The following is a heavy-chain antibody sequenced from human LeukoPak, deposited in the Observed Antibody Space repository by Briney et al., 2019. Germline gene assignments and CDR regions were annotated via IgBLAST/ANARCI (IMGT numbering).Heavy chain of an antibody. V-gene: IGHV4-38-2*01. CDR1: GGSFSGYY. D-gene: IGHD4-17*01. J-gene: IGHJ4*02. Sequence: SETLSLTCAVYGGSFSGYYWGWIRQPPGKGLEWIGSIYHSGSTYYNPSLKSRVTISVDTSKNQFFLKLSSVTAADTAVYYCARTPPTVTNYYFDYWGQGTLVTVSS. CDR2: IYHSGST. CDR3: ARTPPTVTNYYFDY.